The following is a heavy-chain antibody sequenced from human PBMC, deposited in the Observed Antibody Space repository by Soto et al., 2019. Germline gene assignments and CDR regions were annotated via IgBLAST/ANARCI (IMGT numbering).Heavy chain of an antibody. CDR1: GYTFTSYG. Sequence: ASVKVSCKASGYTFTSYGISWVRQAPGQGLEWMGWISAYNGNTNYAQKLQGRVTMTTDTSTSTAYMELRSLRSDDTAMYYCARVFSIADAFDIWGQGTMVTVSS. D-gene: IGHD3-16*02. CDR3: ARVFSIADAFDI. CDR2: ISAYNGNT. V-gene: IGHV1-18*01. J-gene: IGHJ3*02.